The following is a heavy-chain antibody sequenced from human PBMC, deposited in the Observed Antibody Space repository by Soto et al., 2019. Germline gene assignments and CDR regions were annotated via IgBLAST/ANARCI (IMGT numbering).Heavy chain of an antibody. CDR1: GFTFSDYY. CDR3: ARGEGMGGLHIVATIGVGYYYYMDV. Sequence: QVQLVESGGGLVQPGGSLRLSCAASGFTFSDYYMSWIRQAPGKGLEWVSYISSSGSTIYYADSVKGRFTISRDNAKNSLYLQMKSLRAEDTAVYYCARGEGMGGLHIVATIGVGYYYYMDVWGKGTTVTVSS. D-gene: IGHD5-12*01. J-gene: IGHJ6*03. V-gene: IGHV3-11*01. CDR2: ISSSGSTI.